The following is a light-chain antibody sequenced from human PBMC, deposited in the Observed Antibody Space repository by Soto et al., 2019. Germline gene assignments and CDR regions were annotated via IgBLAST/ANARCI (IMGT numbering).Light chain of an antibody. CDR3: AAWDDGLNDYV. J-gene: IGLJ1*01. CDR1: SSNIGSKT. V-gene: IGLV1-44*01. Sequence: QLVLTQPPSASATPGQRVTISCSGSSSNIGSKTVNWYQQLPGTAPKLLIYSNNQRPSGVPDRLSGSKSGTSASLAISGLQYEDEADYYCAAWDDGLNDYVFGTGTKLTVL. CDR2: SNN.